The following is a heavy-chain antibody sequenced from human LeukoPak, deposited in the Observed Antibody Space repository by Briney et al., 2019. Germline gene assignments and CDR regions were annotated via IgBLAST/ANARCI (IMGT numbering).Heavy chain of an antibody. CDR2: IYHSGST. D-gene: IGHD3-16*01. Sequence: KTSETLSLTCAVSGGSISSGGYSWSWIRQPPGKGLEWIGYIYHSGSTYYNPSLESRVTISVDRSKNQFSLKPSSVTAADTAVYYCARVGSRGTVDYWGQGTLVTVSS. J-gene: IGHJ4*02. CDR1: GGSISSGGYS. V-gene: IGHV4-30-2*01. CDR3: ARVGSRGTVDY.